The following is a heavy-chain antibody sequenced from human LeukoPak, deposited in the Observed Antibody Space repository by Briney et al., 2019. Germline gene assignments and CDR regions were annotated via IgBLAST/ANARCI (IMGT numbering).Heavy chain of an antibody. D-gene: IGHD3-22*01. J-gene: IGHJ1*01. Sequence: GAPVKVSCKASGYTFTGYYMHWVRQAPGQGLEWMGWINPNSGGTNYAQKFQGRVTMTRDTSISTAYMELSRLRSDDTAVYYCAREGSYYYDSSGYSDFQHWGQGTLVTVSS. CDR2: INPNSGGT. CDR1: GYTFTGYY. V-gene: IGHV1-2*02. CDR3: AREGSYYYDSSGYSDFQH.